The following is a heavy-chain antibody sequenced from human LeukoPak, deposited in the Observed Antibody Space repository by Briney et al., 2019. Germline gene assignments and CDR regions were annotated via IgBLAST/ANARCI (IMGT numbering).Heavy chain of an antibody. CDR1: GFTFNNYA. V-gene: IGHV3-23*01. J-gene: IGHJ4*02. Sequence: GGSLRLPCAASGFTFNNYAMSWVRQTPGKGLEWVSGLSGNGGSTYYADSVRGRFTISRDNSKNTLSLQMNSLRAEDTAVYYCAKGVAYFWSGSDPFDYWGQGTLVTVSS. D-gene: IGHD3-3*01. CDR2: LSGNGGST. CDR3: AKGVAYFWSGSDPFDY.